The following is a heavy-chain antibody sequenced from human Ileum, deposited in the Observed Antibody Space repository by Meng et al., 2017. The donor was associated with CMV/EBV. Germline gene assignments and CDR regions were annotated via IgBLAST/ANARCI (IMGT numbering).Heavy chain of an antibody. CDR3: ARADLTDYWYFDL. J-gene: IGHJ2*01. Sequence: CGASGFTVSMDYMNWVGKPPGKGLEWVSVINTGGSTSYAVSVKGRFTISRDISKNTLYLQMNSLRAEDTAVYYCARADLTDYWYFDLWGRGTLVTVSS. CDR1: GFTVSMDY. D-gene: IGHD7-27*01. V-gene: IGHV3-53*01. CDR2: INTGGST.